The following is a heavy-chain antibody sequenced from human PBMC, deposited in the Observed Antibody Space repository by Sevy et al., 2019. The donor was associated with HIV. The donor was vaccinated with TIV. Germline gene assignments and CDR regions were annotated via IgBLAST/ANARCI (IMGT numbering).Heavy chain of an antibody. J-gene: IGHJ6*02. Sequence: GESLKISCAASGFSFSSYALHWVRQAPGKGLEWVTVISHDGRNKYYADPVKGRFTISRDNPKNTLYLQMSNLRAEDTAVYYCARGGRDIVVVPVIYYGLDVWGQGTTVTVSS. CDR2: ISHDGRNK. CDR1: GFSFSSYA. D-gene: IGHD2-2*01. V-gene: IGHV3-30*04. CDR3: ARGGRDIVVVPVIYYGLDV.